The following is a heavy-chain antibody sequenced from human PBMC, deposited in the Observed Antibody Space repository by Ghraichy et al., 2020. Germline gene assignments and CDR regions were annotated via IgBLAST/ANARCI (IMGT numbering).Heavy chain of an antibody. CDR2: LKQDGSGK. D-gene: IGHD3-3*02. J-gene: IGHJ3*02. CDR3: ARDSISCKGCAFDI. Sequence: GVSLRLSCAASGFTFSDYYMSWIRQAPGKGLEWVANLKQDGSGKKYVDSVKGRFTISRDNAKNSLYPQMNSLRAEDTALYYCARDSISCKGCAFDIWGQGTMVTVSS. CDR1: GFTFSDYY. V-gene: IGHV3-7*01.